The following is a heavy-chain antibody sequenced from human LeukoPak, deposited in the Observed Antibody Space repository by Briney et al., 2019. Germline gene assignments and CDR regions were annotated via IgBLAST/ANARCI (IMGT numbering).Heavy chain of an antibody. J-gene: IGHJ4*02. Sequence: PSETLSLTCAVSGYSLSNGYYWGWIRQPPGKGLDWIASVNHTGSTYYNPSLKSRVTMSLDTSKDQFSLRLTSVTAADTAVYYCARDNYGAFDFWGQGTLVTVSS. CDR3: ARDNYGAFDF. D-gene: IGHD4-11*01. CDR2: VNHTGST. CDR1: GYSLSNGYY. V-gene: IGHV4-38-2*02.